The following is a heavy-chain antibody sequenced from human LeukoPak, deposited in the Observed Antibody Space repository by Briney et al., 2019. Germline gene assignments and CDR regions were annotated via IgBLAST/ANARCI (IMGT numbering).Heavy chain of an antibody. CDR2: INSAGGT. J-gene: IGHJ6*02. CDR1: GFALRTYE. V-gene: IGHV3-13*04. Sequence: PGGSLRPSGAPPGFALRTYEMNWVGNPTGKGREWVSGINSAGGTYYPGSVKGRFTISREDAKNSFYLQMNSLRAGDTAVYYCARGDCSGGSCSSMDVWGQGTTVTVSS. CDR3: ARGDCSGGSCSSMDV. D-gene: IGHD2-15*01.